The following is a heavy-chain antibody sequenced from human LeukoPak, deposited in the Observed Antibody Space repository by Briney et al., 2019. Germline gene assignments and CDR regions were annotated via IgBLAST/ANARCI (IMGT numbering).Heavy chain of an antibody. J-gene: IGHJ4*02. Sequence: SETLSLTCAVSGGSITTSGQTWAWIRQPPGKGLEWIATVHYTGSSFYNPSLKSRITISADMSKNQLSLQVTSLTAADTAVYYCARDEMEHFGSYYAFWGQGKLVSVSS. CDR3: ARDEMEHFGSYYAF. V-gene: IGHV4-39*07. D-gene: IGHD3-3*02. CDR1: GGSITTSGQT. CDR2: VHYTGSS.